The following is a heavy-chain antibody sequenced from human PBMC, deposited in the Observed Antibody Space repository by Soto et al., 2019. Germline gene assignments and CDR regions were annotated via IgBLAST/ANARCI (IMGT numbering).Heavy chain of an antibody. Sequence: EVQLVESGGGLIQPGGSLRLTCAVSGLSVSTNYMTWVRQAPGKGLEWVSFIYSGGSTYYADSVKGRFTISRDNSKNTLYLQMNSLRAEDTAMYYCARERVGQVAESAFDIWGQGTMVTVSS. CDR3: ARERVGQVAESAFDI. V-gene: IGHV3-53*01. D-gene: IGHD6-19*01. J-gene: IGHJ3*02. CDR1: GLSVSTNY. CDR2: IYSGGST.